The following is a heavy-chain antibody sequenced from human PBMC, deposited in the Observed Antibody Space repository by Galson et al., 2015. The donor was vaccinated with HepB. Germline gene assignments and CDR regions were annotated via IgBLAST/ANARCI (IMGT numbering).Heavy chain of an antibody. CDR3: TTAGKVIPYYYYGMDV. D-gene: IGHD2-21*01. V-gene: IGHV3-15*01. Sequence: SLRLSCAASGFTFSNAWMSWVRQAPGKGLEWVGRIKSKTDGGTTDYAAPVKGRFTISRDDSKNTLYLQMNSLKTEDTAVYYCTTAGKVIPYYYYGMDVWGQGTTVAVSS. J-gene: IGHJ6*02. CDR2: IKSKTDGGTT. CDR1: GFTFSNAW.